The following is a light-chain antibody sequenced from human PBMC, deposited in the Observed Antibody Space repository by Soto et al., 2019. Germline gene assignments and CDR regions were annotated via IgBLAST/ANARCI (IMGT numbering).Light chain of an antibody. CDR1: QSISSY. CDR2: AAS. CDR3: QQSYSTRLT. J-gene: IGKJ3*01. Sequence: DIQMTQSPSSLSASVGDRVTITCRASQSISSYLNWYQQKPGKAPKLLIYAASSLQSGVPSRFSGSGSGTDFTRTISSLQPEDFATYYCQQSYSTRLTFGPGTKVDIK. V-gene: IGKV1-39*01.